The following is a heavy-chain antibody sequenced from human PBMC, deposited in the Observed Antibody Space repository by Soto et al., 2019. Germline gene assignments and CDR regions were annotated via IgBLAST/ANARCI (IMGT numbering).Heavy chain of an antibody. Sequence: GESLKISCKGSGYSFTSYWIGWVRQMPGKGLEWMGIIYPGDSDTRYSPSFQGQVTISADKSISTAYLQWSSPKASDTAMYYCARRIRASSNYYDSSGLFDYWGREPWSPSPQ. J-gene: IGHJ4*02. CDR1: GYSFTSYW. V-gene: IGHV5-51*01. CDR2: IYPGDSDT. D-gene: IGHD3-22*01. CDR3: ARRIRASSNYYDSSGLFDY.